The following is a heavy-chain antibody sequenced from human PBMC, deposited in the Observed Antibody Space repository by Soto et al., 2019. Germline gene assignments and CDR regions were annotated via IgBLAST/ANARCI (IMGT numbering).Heavy chain of an antibody. Sequence: EVQLVETGGGLIQPGGSLRLSCAASGFTVSSNYMSWVRQAPGKGLEWVSVIYSGGSTYYADSVKGRFTISRDNSNNTLYLQMNSLRAEDTAVYYCARERIAAAGNPTYYYYYGMDVWGQGTTVTVSS. V-gene: IGHV3-53*02. CDR2: IYSGGST. D-gene: IGHD6-13*01. CDR1: GFTVSSNY. J-gene: IGHJ6*02. CDR3: ARERIAAAGNPTYYYYYGMDV.